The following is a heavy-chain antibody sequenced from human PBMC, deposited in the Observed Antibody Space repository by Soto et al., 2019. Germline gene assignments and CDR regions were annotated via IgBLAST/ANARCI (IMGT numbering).Heavy chain of an antibody. D-gene: IGHD2-21*02. CDR3: ARDFCGGDCYSLNYFDY. J-gene: IGHJ4*02. CDR1: GFTFSSYW. CDR2: IKQDGSEK. V-gene: IGHV3-7*03. Sequence: EVQLVESGGGLVQPGGSLRLSCAASGFTFSSYWMSWVRQAPGKGLEWVANIKQDGSEKYYVDSVKGRFTISRDNAKNSLYLQMNSLRAEDTAVYYCARDFCGGDCYSLNYFDYWGLGTLVTVSS.